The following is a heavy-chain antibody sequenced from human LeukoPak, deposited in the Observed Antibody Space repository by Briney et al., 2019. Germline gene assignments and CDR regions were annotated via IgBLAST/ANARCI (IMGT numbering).Heavy chain of an antibody. CDR2: IYYSGST. CDR1: GGSISSSSYY. Sequence: SETLSLTCTVSGGSISSSSYYWGWIRQPPGKVLGWIGSIYYSGSTYYNPSLKSRVTISVDTSKNQFSLKLSSVTAADTAVYYCARQGTVTTYYYYYYGMDVWGQGTTVTVSS. D-gene: IGHD4-17*01. V-gene: IGHV4-39*01. J-gene: IGHJ6*02. CDR3: ARQGTVTTYYYYYYGMDV.